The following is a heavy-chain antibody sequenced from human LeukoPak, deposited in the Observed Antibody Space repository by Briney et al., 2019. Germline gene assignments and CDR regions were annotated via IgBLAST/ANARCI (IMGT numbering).Heavy chain of an antibody. D-gene: IGHD6-13*01. CDR2: IYYSGST. J-gene: IGHJ4*02. V-gene: IGHV4-61*01. CDR1: GGSVSSGSYY. Sequence: SETLSLTCTVSGGSVSSGSYYWSWIRQPPGKGLEWIGYIYYSGSTNYNPPLKSRVTISVDTSKNQFSLKLSSVTAADTAVYYCARGGGIAAAGINYYFDYWGQGTLVTVSS. CDR3: ARGGGIAAAGINYYFDY.